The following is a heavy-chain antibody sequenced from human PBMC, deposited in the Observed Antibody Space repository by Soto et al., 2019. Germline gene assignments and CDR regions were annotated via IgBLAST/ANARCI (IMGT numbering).Heavy chain of an antibody. J-gene: IGHJ4*02. CDR3: ARNADCVGTRCALVFGFGV. Sequence: PSETLSLTCTVSGGSMISYYWSWIRQPPGRGLEWIGFIYYSGSTKYNPSLKSRVTISVDTSKNQFSLNLNSVTAADTAIYYCARNADCVGTRCALVFGFGVWGQGTLVTVSS. CDR2: IYYSGST. V-gene: IGHV4-59*12. D-gene: IGHD2-21*01. CDR1: GGSMISYY.